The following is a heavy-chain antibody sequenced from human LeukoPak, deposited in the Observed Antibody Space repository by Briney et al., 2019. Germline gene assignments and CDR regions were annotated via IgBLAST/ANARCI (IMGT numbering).Heavy chain of an antibody. CDR1: GGSISSSSYY. V-gene: IGHV4-39*07. CDR3: ARLASPKYYYDSSRRGAFDI. D-gene: IGHD3-22*01. J-gene: IGHJ3*02. Sequence: SETLSLTCTVSGGSISSSSYYGGWIRQSPGKGLEWLGSIYYSGSTYYNPSLKSRVTISVDTSKNQFSLKLSSVTAADTAVYYCARLASPKYYYDSSRRGAFDIWGQGTMVTVSS. CDR2: IYYSGST.